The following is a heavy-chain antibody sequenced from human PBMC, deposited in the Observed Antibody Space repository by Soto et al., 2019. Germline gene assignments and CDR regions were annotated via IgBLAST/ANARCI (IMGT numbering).Heavy chain of an antibody. CDR1: GGSISSSSYY. CDR2: IYYSGST. J-gene: IGHJ4*02. V-gene: IGHV4-39*01. Sequence: QLQLQESGPGLVKPSETLSLTCTVSGGSISSSSYYWGWIRQPPGKGLEWIGSIYYSGSTYYNPSLKSRVTISVDTSKNQFSLKLSSVTAADTAVYYCARHVGSSLEIVDYWGQGTLVTVSS. D-gene: IGHD6-6*01. CDR3: ARHVGSSLEIVDY.